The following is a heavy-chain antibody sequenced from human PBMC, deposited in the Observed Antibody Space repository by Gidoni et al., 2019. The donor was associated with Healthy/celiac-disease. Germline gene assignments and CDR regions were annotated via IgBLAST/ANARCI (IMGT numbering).Heavy chain of an antibody. CDR3: ATDQEGDGYYDY. Sequence: QVPLVQSGAEVTKPGASVKASCQLSGSTLTDLSMHWVRQAPGKGLEWMGGFDPEDGETIYAQKFQGRVTMTEDTSTDTAYMELSSLRSEDTAVYYCATDQEGDGYYDYWGQGTLVTVSS. V-gene: IGHV1-24*01. CDR2: FDPEDGET. CDR1: GSTLTDLS. J-gene: IGHJ4*02.